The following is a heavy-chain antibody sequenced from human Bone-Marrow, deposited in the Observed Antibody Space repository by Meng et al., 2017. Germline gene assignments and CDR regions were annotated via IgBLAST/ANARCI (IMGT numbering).Heavy chain of an antibody. Sequence: SVKVSCKAPGGTFNKYGISWVRQAPGQGLEWMGGVVPMFETTTYAQKFQGRVTITADESTSTAYMELSSLRSEDTAVYYCARDGCSGGSCYESDAFDIWGQGTMVTVSS. V-gene: IGHV1-69*13. D-gene: IGHD2-15*01. CDR2: VVPMFETT. CDR3: ARDGCSGGSCYESDAFDI. CDR1: GGTFNKYG. J-gene: IGHJ3*02.